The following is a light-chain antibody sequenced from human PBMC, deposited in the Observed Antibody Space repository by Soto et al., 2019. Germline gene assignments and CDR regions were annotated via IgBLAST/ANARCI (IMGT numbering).Light chain of an antibody. CDR2: AAS. V-gene: IGKV1-39*01. Sequence: DIQMTQSPTSLSASVGVTVTITCRASQSITIYLSWYQQQQGKAPSLLIYAASSLQNGVPSSFSGSGYGTDFTLTISSLQREEFATYYCQQSYRTPLTFGGGTKGEIK. J-gene: IGKJ4*01. CDR3: QQSYRTPLT. CDR1: QSITIY.